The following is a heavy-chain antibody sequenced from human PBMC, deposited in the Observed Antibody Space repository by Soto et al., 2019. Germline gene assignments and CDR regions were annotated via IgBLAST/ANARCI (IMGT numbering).Heavy chain of an antibody. Sequence: EVQLVASGGGLVKPGEALRLSCAGSGITFSNVRMTWVRQAPGTGLEWLGRIKSKTDGGTADYPAAVKGRFTISRDDSKNLLYLQLNSLKTEDTAVYYGTTDYGWAFDIWGQGTMVTVSS. D-gene: IGHD4-17*01. CDR1: GITFSNVR. CDR3: TTDYGWAFDI. J-gene: IGHJ3*02. CDR2: IKSKTDGGTA. V-gene: IGHV3-15*01.